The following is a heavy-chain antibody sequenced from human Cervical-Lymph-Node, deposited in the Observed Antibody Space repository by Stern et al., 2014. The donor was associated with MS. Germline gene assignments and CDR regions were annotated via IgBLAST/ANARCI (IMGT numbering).Heavy chain of an antibody. CDR2: FSVSGGSS. D-gene: IGHD6-13*01. Sequence: EVQMVESGGGLLKPGGSLRLSCAASGFRFASHHMTWVRQAPGRGLEWVSGFSVSGGSSYYRYSVKGRFTISRDKSRNTLYLQMDSLRAEDTALDYCARGAPGASGWSKYDYWGQGSLVTVSS. V-gene: IGHV3-23*04. CDR1: GFRFASHH. J-gene: IGHJ4*02. CDR3: ARGAPGASGWSKYDY.